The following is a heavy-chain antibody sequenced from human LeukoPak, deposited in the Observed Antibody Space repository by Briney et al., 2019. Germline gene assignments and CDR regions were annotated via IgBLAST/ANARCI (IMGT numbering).Heavy chain of an antibody. CDR1: GFTVSSRY. CDR3: ARGESSDCTCIDY. J-gene: IGHJ4*02. CDR2: IHGDGST. D-gene: IGHD2-21*02. V-gene: IGHV3-53*01. Sequence: GGSLRLSCAASGFTVSSRYMSWVRQAPGKGLEWVSVIHGDGSTYYADSVKGRFTISRDNSKNTLYLQMNSLRAEDTAVYYCARGESSDCTCIDYWGQGTLISVSS.